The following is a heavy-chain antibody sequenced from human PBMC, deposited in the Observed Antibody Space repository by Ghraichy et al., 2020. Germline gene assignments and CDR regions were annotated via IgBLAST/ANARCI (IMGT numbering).Heavy chain of an antibody. CDR1: GGSISSGGYY. J-gene: IGHJ4*02. D-gene: IGHD1-7*01. Sequence: SETLSLTCTVSGGSISSGGYYWSWIRQHPGKGLEWIGYIYYSGSTYYNPSLKSRVTISVDTSKNQFSLKLSSVTAADTAVYYCARILKEYNWNYSIDYWGQGTLVTVSS. CDR3: ARILKEYNWNYSIDY. CDR2: IYYSGST. V-gene: IGHV4-31*03.